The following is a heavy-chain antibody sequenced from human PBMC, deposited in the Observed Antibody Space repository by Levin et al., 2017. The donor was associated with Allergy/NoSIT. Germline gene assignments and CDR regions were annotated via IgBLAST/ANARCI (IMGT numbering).Heavy chain of an antibody. D-gene: IGHD3-10*01. Sequence: PGESLKISCKTSGYTFTGYSLHWVRQAPGQGLEWMGWINPNSGGPNYAQKFQGRVTMTRDTSMSTAYMELSRLRSDDTAVYYCARDHGSGTYYNVHHNWFDPWGQGTLVTVSS. CDR2: INPNSGGP. V-gene: IGHV1-2*02. J-gene: IGHJ5*02. CDR3: ARDHGSGTYYNVHHNWFDP. CDR1: GYTFTGYS.